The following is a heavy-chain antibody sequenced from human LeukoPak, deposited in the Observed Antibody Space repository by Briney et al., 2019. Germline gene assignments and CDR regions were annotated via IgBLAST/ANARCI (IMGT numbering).Heavy chain of an antibody. V-gene: IGHV1-8*03. D-gene: IGHD2-15*01. J-gene: IGHJ6*03. CDR1: GYTFTSYD. Sequence: GASVKVPCKASGYTFTSYDINWVLQATGQGLEWMGWMNPNSGNTGYAQKFQGRVTITRNTSISTAYMELSSLRSEDTAVYYCARGHVVVVAAPYYYYYMDVWGKGTTVTVSS. CDR2: MNPNSGNT. CDR3: ARGHVVVVAAPYYYYYMDV.